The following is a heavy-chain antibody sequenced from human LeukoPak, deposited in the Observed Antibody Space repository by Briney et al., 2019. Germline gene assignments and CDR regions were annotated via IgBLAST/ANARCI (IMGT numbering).Heavy chain of an antibody. CDR2: IYHSGST. D-gene: IGHD5-18*01. J-gene: IGHJ4*02. CDR1: GYSISSGYY. Sequence: SETLSLTRAVSGYSISSGYYWGWIRQPPGKGLEWVGSIYHSGSTYYNPSLKSRVTISVDTSKNQFSLKLSSVTAADTAVYYCASYVDIAMVCDYWGQGTLVTVSS. CDR3: ASYVDIAMVCDY. V-gene: IGHV4-38-2*01.